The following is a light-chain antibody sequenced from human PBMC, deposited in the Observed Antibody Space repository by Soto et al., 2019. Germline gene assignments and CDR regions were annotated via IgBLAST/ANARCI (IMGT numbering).Light chain of an antibody. V-gene: IGLV2-14*01. CDR3: SSYTSSSTGV. Sequence: QSALTQPASVSGSPGQSITISCTGTSSDVGGYNYVSWYQQHPGKAPKLMIYDVSNRPSGVSNRFSGSKSGNTASLTISGLQAEDEADYYCSSYTSSSTGVFGGRTKVTVL. CDR2: DVS. J-gene: IGLJ3*02. CDR1: SSDVGGYNY.